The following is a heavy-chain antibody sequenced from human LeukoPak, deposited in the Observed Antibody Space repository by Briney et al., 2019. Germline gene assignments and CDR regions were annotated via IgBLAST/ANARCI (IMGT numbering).Heavy chain of an antibody. CDR1: RFIFSTYS. CDR2: ISSTSNYI. V-gene: IGHV3-21*04. Sequence: GGSLRLSCAAARFIFSTYSMHWVRQAPGKGLEWVSCISSTSNYIFYADSVKGRFTISRDNAENSLYLQMNSLRAEDTAVYYCATSHNDFD. J-gene: IGHJ2*01. CDR3: ATSHNDFD. D-gene: IGHD2-8*01.